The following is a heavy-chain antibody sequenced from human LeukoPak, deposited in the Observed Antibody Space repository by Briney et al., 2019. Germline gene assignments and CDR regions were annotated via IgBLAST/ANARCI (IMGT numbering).Heavy chain of an antibody. V-gene: IGHV3-23*01. D-gene: IGHD4-17*01. CDR1: GFTFSTCA. CDR3: VLYGDYESPDGFDI. J-gene: IGHJ3*02. Sequence: GGSLRLSCSASGFTFSTCAMSCVRQAPGRGLEWVSGASGSGETTYYVDSVKGRFTISRDNSKNTLYLHMNSLRAEDTAVYYCVLYGDYESPDGFDIWGQGTMVTVSS. CDR2: ASGSGETT.